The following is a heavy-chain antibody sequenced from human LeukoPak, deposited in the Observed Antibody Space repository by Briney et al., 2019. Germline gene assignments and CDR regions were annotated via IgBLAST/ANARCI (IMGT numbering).Heavy chain of an antibody. CDR1: GYTFGGYF. CDR2: INAGSGDT. J-gene: IGHJ4*02. D-gene: IGHD1-1*01. CDR3: ARDLSSTPNWELDH. V-gene: IGHV1-2*06. Sequence: ASVKVSCKASGYTFGGYFVHWVRQAPGQGLEWMGRINAGSGDTEFAQKFQGRVTMTRDTFVSTAYMEVRGLTSDDTAMYYCARDLSSTPNWELDHWGQGTLVTVSS.